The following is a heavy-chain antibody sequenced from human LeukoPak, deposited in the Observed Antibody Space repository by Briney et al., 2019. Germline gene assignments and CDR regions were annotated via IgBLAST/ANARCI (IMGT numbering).Heavy chain of an antibody. CDR1: GGSISSSSYY. V-gene: IGHV4-39*07. J-gene: IGHJ4*02. CDR2: IYYSGST. Sequence: SETLSLTCTVSGGSISSSSYYWGWIRQPPGEGLEWIGSIYYSGSTYYNPSLKSRVTISVDTSKNQFSLKLSSVTAADTAVYYCAREGQGDALYYWGQGTLVTVSS. D-gene: IGHD2-21*01. CDR3: AREGQGDALYY.